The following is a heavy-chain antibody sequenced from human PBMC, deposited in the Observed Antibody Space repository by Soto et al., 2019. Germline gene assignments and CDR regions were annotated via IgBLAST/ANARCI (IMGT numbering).Heavy chain of an antibody. CDR2: ISPNSGAT. CDR3: ARGLGITISPDAFDI. V-gene: IGHV1-8*02. CDR1: GYTFTSYG. D-gene: IGHD3-3*01. J-gene: IGHJ3*02. Sequence: ASVKVSCKASGYTFTSYGIIWVRQAPGQGLEWMGYISPNSGATTYAQNLQGRVTMTRNTSISTAYMELSSLRSEDTAVYYCARGLGITISPDAFDIWGQGTMVTVSS.